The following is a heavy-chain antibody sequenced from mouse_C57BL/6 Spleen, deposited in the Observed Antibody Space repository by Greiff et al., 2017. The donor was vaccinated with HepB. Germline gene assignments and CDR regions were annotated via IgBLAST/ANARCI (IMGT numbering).Heavy chain of an antibody. CDR2: ISSGGDYI. J-gene: IGHJ3*01. Sequence: VQLKESGAGLVKPGGSLKLSCAASGFTFSSYAMSWVRQTPEKRLEWVAYISSGGDYIYYADTVKGRFTISRDNARNTLYLQMSSLKAEDTAMYYCTRKSYGISSWFAYWGQGTLVTVSA. D-gene: IGHD1-1*01. CDR3: TRKSYGISSWFAY. V-gene: IGHV5-9-1*02. CDR1: GFTFSSYA.